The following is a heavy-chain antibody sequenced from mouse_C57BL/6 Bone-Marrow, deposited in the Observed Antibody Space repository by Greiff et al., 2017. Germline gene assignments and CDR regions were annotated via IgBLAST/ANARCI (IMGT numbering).Heavy chain of an antibody. J-gene: IGHJ3*01. CDR3: ARADYYGSSYWFAY. CDR2: ISDGGSYT. CDR1: GFTFRSYA. D-gene: IGHD1-1*01. Sequence: EVQVVESGGGLVKPGGSLKLSCAASGFTFRSYAMSWVRQTPEKRLELVATISDGGSYTSYPDTVKGRFTISRANAKNNLYLQMSHLKSEDTAMYYCARADYYGSSYWFAYGGQGTLVTVSA. V-gene: IGHV5-4*01.